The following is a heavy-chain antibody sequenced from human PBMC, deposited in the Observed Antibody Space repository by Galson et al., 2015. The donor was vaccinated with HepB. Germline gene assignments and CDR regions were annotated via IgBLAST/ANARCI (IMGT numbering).Heavy chain of an antibody. CDR3: ATLDQFRGMTTVTTGDY. J-gene: IGHJ4*02. CDR2: INPSGGST. CDR1: GYTFTSYY. D-gene: IGHD4-17*01. Sequence: SVKVSCKASGYTFTSYYMHWVRQAPGQGLEWMGIINPSGGSTSYAQKFQGRVTMTRDTSTSTVYMELSSLRSEDTAVYYCATLDQFRGMTTVTTGDYWGQGTLVTVSS. V-gene: IGHV1-46*01.